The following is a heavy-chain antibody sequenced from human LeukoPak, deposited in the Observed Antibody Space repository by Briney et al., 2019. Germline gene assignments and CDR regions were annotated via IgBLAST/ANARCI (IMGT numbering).Heavy chain of an antibody. CDR2: GWYDGSKK. Sequence: PGGCLRLSCAASAFTSSSYGMHWVRQAPGKGLEWVVVGWYDGSKKYYADSVKGRFTISRDNSKNTLYLQMDSLRAEDTAVYYCAKALYDSRGYGALDMWGQGTMVTVSS. D-gene: IGHD3-22*01. CDR1: AFTSSSYG. CDR3: AKALYDSRGYGALDM. J-gene: IGHJ3*02. V-gene: IGHV3-33*06.